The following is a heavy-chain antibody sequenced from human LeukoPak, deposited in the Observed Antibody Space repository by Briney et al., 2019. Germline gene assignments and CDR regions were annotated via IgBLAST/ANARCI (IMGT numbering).Heavy chain of an antibody. Sequence: SQTLSLTCAISGDSVSNNSTAWNWIRQSPSRGLEWLGRTYYRSKWYNDYAVSVKSRITINPDTSKNQFSLQLNSVTPEDTAVYYCSYSSSYGHYFDYWGQGTLVTVSS. CDR1: GDSVSNNSTA. CDR2: TYYRSKWYN. J-gene: IGHJ4*02. V-gene: IGHV6-1*01. CDR3: SYSSSYGHYFDY. D-gene: IGHD6-13*01.